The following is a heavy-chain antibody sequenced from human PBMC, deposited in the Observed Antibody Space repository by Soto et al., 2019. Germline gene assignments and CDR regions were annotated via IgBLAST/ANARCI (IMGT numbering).Heavy chain of an antibody. CDR2: ISGSGGST. CDR1: GCTFSSYA. J-gene: IGHJ4*02. Sequence: EVQLLESGGGLVQPGGSLRLSCAASGCTFSSYAMSWVRQAPGKVLEWVSAISGSGGSTYYADSVKGRFTISRHNSKNTLYLQRNSLRAEDTAVYYCAEGNDSDYWGQGTLVTVSS. CDR3: AEGNDSDY. V-gene: IGHV3-23*01.